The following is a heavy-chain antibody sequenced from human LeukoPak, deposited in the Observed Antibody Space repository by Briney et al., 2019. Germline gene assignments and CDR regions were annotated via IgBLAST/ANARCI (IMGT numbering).Heavy chain of an antibody. V-gene: IGHV4-34*01. D-gene: IGHD6-13*01. CDR2: INHSGST. CDR3: ARGGLAAAALW. J-gene: IGHJ4*02. CDR1: GGSFSGYY. Sequence: PSETLSLTCAVYGGSFSGYYWSWIRQPPGKGLEWIGEINHSGSTNYNPSLKSRVTISVDTSKNQFSLKLSSVTAADTGVYYCARGGLAAAALWWGQGTLVTVSS.